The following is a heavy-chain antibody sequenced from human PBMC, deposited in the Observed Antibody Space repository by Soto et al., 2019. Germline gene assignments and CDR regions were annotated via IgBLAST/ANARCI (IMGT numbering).Heavy chain of an antibody. CDR2: IYYSGSI. CDR3: ARDGGYSGYGYFEY. V-gene: IGHV4-59*01. D-gene: IGHD5-12*01. J-gene: IGHJ4*02. Sequence: PSETLSLTCTVSGGSISSYYWSWIRQPPGKGLEWIGYIYYSGSINYNPSLKSRVTISVDTSKNQFSLKLSSVTAADTAVYYCARDGGYSGYGYFEYWGQGTLVTVSS. CDR1: GGSISSYY.